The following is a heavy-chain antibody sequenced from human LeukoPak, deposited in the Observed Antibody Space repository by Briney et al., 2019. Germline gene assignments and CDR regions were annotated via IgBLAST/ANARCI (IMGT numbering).Heavy chain of an antibody. V-gene: IGHV3-15*04. CDR1: GFSFSDAW. CDR2: IESKTDGGTT. CDR3: TTYGSGRKFDY. Sequence: PGRSLRLSCAASGFSFSDAWMSWVRQIPGKGLEWVGRIESKTDGGTTDYAAPVKGRFTISRDDSTNTLYLQMNSLKSEDTAVYYCTTYGSGRKFDYWGQGILVTVSS. D-gene: IGHD3-10*01. J-gene: IGHJ4*02.